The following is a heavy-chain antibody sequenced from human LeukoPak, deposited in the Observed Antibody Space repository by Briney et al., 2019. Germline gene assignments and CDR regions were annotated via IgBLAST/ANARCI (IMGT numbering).Heavy chain of an antibody. CDR1: GYTFTGYY. CDR2: INPNSGGT. J-gene: IGHJ4*02. Sequence: ASVKVSCKASGYTFTGYYMHWVRQALGQGLEWMGWINPNSGGTNYAQKFQGRVTMTRDTSISTAYMELSRLRSDDTAVYYCARDRSGTSFSFDYWGQGTLVTVSS. D-gene: IGHD1-1*01. CDR3: ARDRSGTSFSFDY. V-gene: IGHV1-2*02.